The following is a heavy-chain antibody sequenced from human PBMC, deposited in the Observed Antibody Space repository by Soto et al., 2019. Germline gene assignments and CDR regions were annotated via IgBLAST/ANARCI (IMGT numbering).Heavy chain of an antibody. CDR1: GFSLSSTGVG. CDR2: IYWNDDK. D-gene: IGHD1-26*01. J-gene: IGHJ3*02. Sequence: SGPTLVNPTQTLTLTCSFSGFSLSSTGVGVGWIRQPPGKALEWVALIYWNDDKRYSPSLKSRLTITKDTSKNQVVLTMTNMDPVDTATYYCAHSPPGSYWVSAFDIWGQGTMVTVSS. V-gene: IGHV2-5*01. CDR3: AHSPPGSYWVSAFDI.